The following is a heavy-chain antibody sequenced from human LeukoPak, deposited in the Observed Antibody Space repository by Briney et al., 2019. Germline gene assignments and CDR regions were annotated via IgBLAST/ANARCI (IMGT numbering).Heavy chain of an antibody. Sequence: ASVKVSCKVSGYTLTELSMHWVRQAPGKGLEWMGGFDPEDGETIYAQKFQGRVTMTEDTSTDTAYMELSSLRSEDTAVCYCATVELKRSDPFDYWGQGTLVTVSS. J-gene: IGHJ4*02. CDR1: GYTLTELS. CDR3: ATVELKRSDPFDY. V-gene: IGHV1-24*01. CDR2: FDPEDGET. D-gene: IGHD1-26*01.